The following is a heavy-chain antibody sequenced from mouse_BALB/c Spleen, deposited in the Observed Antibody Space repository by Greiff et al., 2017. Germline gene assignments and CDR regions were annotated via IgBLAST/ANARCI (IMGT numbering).Heavy chain of an antibody. CDR2: INPGSGGT. Sequence: VQLQQSGAELVRPGTSVKVSCKASGYAFTNYLIEWVKQRPGQGLEWIGVINPGSGGTNYNEKFKGKATLTADKSSSTAYMQLSSLTSDDSAVYFCARTGDGGTYAMDYWGQGTSVTVSS. V-gene: IGHV1-54*01. J-gene: IGHJ4*01. CDR1: GYAFTNYL. CDR3: ARTGDGGTYAMDY. D-gene: IGHD3-1*01.